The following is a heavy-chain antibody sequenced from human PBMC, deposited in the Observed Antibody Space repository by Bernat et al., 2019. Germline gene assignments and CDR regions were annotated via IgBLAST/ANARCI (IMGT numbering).Heavy chain of an antibody. V-gene: IGHV3-30*18. Sequence: QVQLVESGGGVVQPGRSLRLSCAASGFSFSSYGMHWVRQAPGKGLEWVAIISYHGSNKYYADSVKGRFTISRDNSKNTLYLQMNSLRAEDTAVYYCAKGEKSFPDIDYCGQGTLVTVSS. D-gene: IGHD2-21*01. J-gene: IGHJ4*02. CDR3: AKGEKSFPDIDY. CDR1: GFSFSSYG. CDR2: ISYHGSNK.